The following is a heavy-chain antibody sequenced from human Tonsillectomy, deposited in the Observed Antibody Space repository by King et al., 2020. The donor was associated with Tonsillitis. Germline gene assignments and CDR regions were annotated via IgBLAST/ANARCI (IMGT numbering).Heavy chain of an antibody. Sequence: VQLVESGGGVVQPGRSLRLSCAASGFTFSSYVMHWVRQAPGKGLEWVAVISYDGSYKYFADSVKGRFTISRDKSKNTLYLQMNSLRVEDTVVYYCARDYVVAGVGYYGMDVWGPGTAVTVSS. CDR3: ARDYVVAGVGYYGMDV. CDR2: ISYDGSYK. D-gene: IGHD2-15*01. J-gene: IGHJ6*02. V-gene: IGHV3-30*19. CDR1: GFTFSSYV.